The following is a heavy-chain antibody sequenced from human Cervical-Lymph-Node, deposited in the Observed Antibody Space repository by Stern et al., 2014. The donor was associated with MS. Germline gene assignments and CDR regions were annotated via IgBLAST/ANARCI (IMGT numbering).Heavy chain of an antibody. CDR2: IKDSGSDT. V-gene: IGHV3-7*01. J-gene: IGHJ5*02. Sequence: MQLVQSGGGLVQPGGSLRLSCAASGFTFSSYWMNWVRQAPGKGLEWVANIKDSGSDTYYVDSVKGRFTISRDNAKNSLYLQMNSVIAEDTAVYYCARGSDTWGQGTLVTVSS. CDR1: GFTFSSYW. CDR3: ARGSDT. D-gene: IGHD2-15*01.